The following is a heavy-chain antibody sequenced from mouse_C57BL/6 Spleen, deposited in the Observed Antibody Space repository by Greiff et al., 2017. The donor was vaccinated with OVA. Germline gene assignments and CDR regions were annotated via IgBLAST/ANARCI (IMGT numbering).Heavy chain of an antibody. J-gene: IGHJ2*01. CDR3: ARRRTTVEN. V-gene: IGHV1-82*01. CDR2: IYPGDGDT. D-gene: IGHD1-1*01. CDR1: GYAFSSSW. Sequence: VQLQQSGPELVKPGASVKISCKASGYAFSSSWMNWVKQRPGKGLEWIGRIYPGDGDTNYNGKFKGKATLTADKSSSTAYMQLSSLTSEDSAVYFCARRRTTVENWGQGTTLTVSS.